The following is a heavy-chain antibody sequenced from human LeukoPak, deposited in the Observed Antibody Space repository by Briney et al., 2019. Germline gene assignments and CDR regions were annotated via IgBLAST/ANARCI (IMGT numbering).Heavy chain of an antibody. J-gene: IGHJ3*02. CDR1: GGTFSSYA. V-gene: IGHV1-69*05. D-gene: IGHD3-22*01. CDR2: IIPIFGTA. CDR3: ARASMIVVVNDAFDI. Sequence: GASVKVSCKASGGTFSSYAINWVRQAPGQGLEWLGRIIPIFGTANYAQKFQGRVTITTDESTSTAYMELSSLRSEDTAVYYCARASMIVVVNDAFDIWGQGTMVTVSS.